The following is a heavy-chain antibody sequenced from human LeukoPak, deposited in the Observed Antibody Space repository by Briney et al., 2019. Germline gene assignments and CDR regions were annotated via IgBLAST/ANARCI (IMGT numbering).Heavy chain of an antibody. CDR1: GFTFSNAW. J-gene: IGHJ4*02. Sequence: KTGGSLRLSCAASGFTFSNAWMSWVRQAPGKGLEWVGRIKSKTDGGTTDYAAPVKGRFTISRDDSKNTLYLQMNSLKTEDTAVYYCTTDRGSYYTDYWGQGTLVTVSS. CDR2: IKSKTDGGTT. D-gene: IGHD1-26*01. V-gene: IGHV3-15*01. CDR3: TTDRGSYYTDY.